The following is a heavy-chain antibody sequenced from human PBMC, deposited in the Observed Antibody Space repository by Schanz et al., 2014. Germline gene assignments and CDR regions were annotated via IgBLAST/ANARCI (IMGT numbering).Heavy chain of an antibody. V-gene: IGHV3-66*01. J-gene: IGHJ5*02. CDR2: IYSGIGA. CDR1: GFTVSSNH. Sequence: EVQLAESGGGLVQPGGSLRLSCAVSGFTVSSNHMSWVRQAPGKGLEWVSVIYSGIGAYYADSVKDRFTVSRDNSKNTLYLQMNSLRAEDTAVYYCARDLERYGGGGGGFDPWGQGTLVTVSS. CDR3: ARDLERYGGGGGGFDP. D-gene: IGHD2-21*01.